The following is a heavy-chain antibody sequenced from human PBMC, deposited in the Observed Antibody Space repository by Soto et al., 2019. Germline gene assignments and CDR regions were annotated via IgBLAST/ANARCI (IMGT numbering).Heavy chain of an antibody. J-gene: IGHJ5*02. CDR1: GFTFSNYA. CDR3: ARGGVYGGNSHPGWLDP. D-gene: IGHD4-17*01. Sequence: GSLRLSCAASGFTFSNYAMNWVRQAPGKGLEWVASISSSSNYIYYADSLKGRFTVSRDNAKNSLHLQVDSLRAEDTAVYYCARGGVYGGNSHPGWLDPWGQGTLVTVSS. V-gene: IGHV3-21*01. CDR2: ISSSSNYI.